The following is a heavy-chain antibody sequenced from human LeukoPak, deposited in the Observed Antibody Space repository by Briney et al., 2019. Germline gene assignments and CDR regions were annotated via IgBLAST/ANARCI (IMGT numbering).Heavy chain of an antibody. J-gene: IGHJ6*03. CDR1: GFTVSSHH. CDR2: IYSGGST. D-gene: IGHD2-2*02. Sequence: GGSLRLSCAAPGFTVSSHHMSWVRQAPGKGLEWVSIIYSGGSTYYADSVKGRFIISRDNSKNTLYLQMNSLRAEDTAVYYCAKPPIYYYSMDVWGKGNTVTISS. CDR3: AKPPIYYYSMDV. V-gene: IGHV3-66*04.